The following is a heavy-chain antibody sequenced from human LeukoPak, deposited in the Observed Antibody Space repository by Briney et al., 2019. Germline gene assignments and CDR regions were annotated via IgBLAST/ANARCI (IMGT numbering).Heavy chain of an antibody. J-gene: IGHJ4*02. CDR3: ARVYCSSWFEYQDY. V-gene: IGHV1-69*05. CDR1: GGTFSSYA. CDR2: IIPIFGTA. D-gene: IGHD6-13*01. Sequence: GASVKVSCKASGGTFSSYAISWVRQAPGQGLEWMGGIIPIFGTANYAQKFQGRVTMTRDTSTSTVYMELSSLRSEDTAVYYCARVYCSSWFEYQDYWGQGTLVTVSS.